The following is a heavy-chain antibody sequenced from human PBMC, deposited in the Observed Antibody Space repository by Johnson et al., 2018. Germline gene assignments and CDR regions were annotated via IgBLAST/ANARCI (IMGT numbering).Heavy chain of an antibody. CDR1: GFTFSSYG. D-gene: IGHD2-2*01. CDR2: IWYDGSNK. Sequence: QVQLVESGGGVVQPGRSLRLSCAASGFTFSSYGMHWVRQAPGTGLEWVAVIWYDGSNKYYADSVKGRFTISRDNSKNTLYLQINSPRAEDTAVYYCARDQDCSSTSCLGMDVWGQGTTVTVSS. CDR3: ARDQDCSSTSCLGMDV. J-gene: IGHJ6*02. V-gene: IGHV3-33*01.